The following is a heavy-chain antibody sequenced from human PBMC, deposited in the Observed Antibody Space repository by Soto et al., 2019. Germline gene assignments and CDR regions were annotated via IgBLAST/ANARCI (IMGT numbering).Heavy chain of an antibody. V-gene: IGHV4-31*03. CDR2: IYYNGST. D-gene: IGHD6-6*01. Sequence: SETLSLTCTVSGGSISGAGYYWNWIRQHPGKGLEWIGYIYYNGSTYYNPSLKSRLIMSVDMSKNQFSLNLSSVTAADKAVYYCAREIAARRGSNWFDPWGRGTLVTVSS. CDR3: AREIAARRGSNWFDP. J-gene: IGHJ5*02. CDR1: GGSISGAGYY.